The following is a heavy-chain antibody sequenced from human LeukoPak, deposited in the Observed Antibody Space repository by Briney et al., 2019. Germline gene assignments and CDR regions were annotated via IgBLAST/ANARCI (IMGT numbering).Heavy chain of an antibody. Sequence: GRSLRLSCAASGFTFSSYGMHWVRQAPGKGLEWVAVISYDGSNKYYADSVKGRFTISRDNSKNTLYLQMNSLRAEDTAVYYCANPLKEAKLPFDYWGQGTLVTVSS. CDR1: GFTFSSYG. V-gene: IGHV3-30*18. CDR3: ANPLKEAKLPFDY. CDR2: ISYDGSNK. J-gene: IGHJ4*02. D-gene: IGHD1-26*01.